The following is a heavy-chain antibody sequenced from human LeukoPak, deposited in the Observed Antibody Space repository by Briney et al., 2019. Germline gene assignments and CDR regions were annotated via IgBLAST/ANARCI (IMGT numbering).Heavy chain of an antibody. D-gene: IGHD3-16*01. CDR2: MYYSGST. CDR3: TRLTPQGFGGGGYNRFDP. V-gene: IGHV4-38-2*02. CDR1: GYSISIGYY. J-gene: IGHJ5*02. Sequence: QSSETLSLTRTVSGYSISIGYYGAWIRQPPGKRLEWIGSMYYSGSTNYNPSLNSSVTISADTSKNQFSMNQSSVTAPHTAVYYCTRLTPQGFGGGGYNRFDPWGQGNLVTVSS.